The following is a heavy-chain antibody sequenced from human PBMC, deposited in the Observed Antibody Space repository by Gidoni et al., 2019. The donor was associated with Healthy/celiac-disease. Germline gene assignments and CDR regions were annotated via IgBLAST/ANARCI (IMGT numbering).Heavy chain of an antibody. CDR2: ISYEGSNK. D-gene: IGHD4-17*01. CDR3: AGGYGDYGVFDY. V-gene: IGHV3-30*04. CDR1: GFTFSSYA. Sequence: QVQLVESGGGVVQPGRSLSLSWPAPGFTFSSYAKHWVRQAPGKGLEWVAVISYEGSNKYYADSVKGRFTISRENSKNTLYLQMNSLRAEDTAVYYCAGGYGDYGVFDYWGQGTLVTVSS. J-gene: IGHJ4*02.